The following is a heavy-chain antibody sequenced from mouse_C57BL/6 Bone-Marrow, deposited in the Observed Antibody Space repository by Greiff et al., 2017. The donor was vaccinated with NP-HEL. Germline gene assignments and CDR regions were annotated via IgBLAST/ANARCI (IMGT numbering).Heavy chain of an antibody. Sequence: EVKLLESGPGLVKPSQSLSLTCSVTGYSITSGYYWNWIRQFPGNKLEWMGYISYDGSNNYNPSFKNRISITRDTSTNQFFLKLNSVTTEDTATYFSAEALFYGSIYWYFDVWGTGATVTVSS. D-gene: IGHD1-1*01. CDR2: ISYDGSN. CDR1: GYSITSGYY. J-gene: IGHJ1*03. V-gene: IGHV3-6*01. CDR3: AEALFYGSIYWYFDV.